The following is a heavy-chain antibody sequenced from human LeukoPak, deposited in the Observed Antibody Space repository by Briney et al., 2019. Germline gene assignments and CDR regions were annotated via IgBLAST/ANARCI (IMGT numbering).Heavy chain of an antibody. CDR3: ARVTLYDFWSGYYYYMDV. D-gene: IGHD3-3*01. Sequence: PSETLSLTCTVSGGSISRYYWSWIRQPPGKGLEWIGYIYYSGSTNYNPSLKSRVTISVDTSKNQFSLKLSSVTAADTAVYYCARVTLYDFWSGYYYYMDVWGKGTTVTVSS. CDR1: GGSISRYY. V-gene: IGHV4-59*01. J-gene: IGHJ6*03. CDR2: IYYSGST.